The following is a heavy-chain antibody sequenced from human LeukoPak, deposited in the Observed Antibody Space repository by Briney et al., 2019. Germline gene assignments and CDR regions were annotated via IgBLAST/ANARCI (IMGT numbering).Heavy chain of an antibody. Sequence: PGGSLRLSCAASGLTFDDYAMHWVRQAPGKGLEWVSGISWNSGNIGYADSVKGRFTISRDNGKNSLYLEMNSLRAEDTAMYYCARSMRRGSYDSWGQGALVTVSS. CDR3: ARSMRRGSYDS. J-gene: IGHJ4*02. CDR1: GLTFDDYA. CDR2: ISWNSGNI. D-gene: IGHD1-26*01. V-gene: IGHV3-9*01.